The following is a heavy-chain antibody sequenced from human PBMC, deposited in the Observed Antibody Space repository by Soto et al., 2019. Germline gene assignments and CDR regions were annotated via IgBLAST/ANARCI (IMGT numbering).Heavy chain of an antibody. V-gene: IGHV4-59*01. CDR2: IYYSGST. J-gene: IGHJ3*02. CDR1: SGSMSGYY. Sequence: SETLSLTCTVSSGSMSGYYWNWIRQPPGKGLEWIGYIYYSGSTNYNPPLKSRVTISVDTSKNQFSLKLSSVTAADTAVYYCARAGDYDFWSGYSNDAFDIWGQGTMVTVSS. CDR3: ARAGDYDFWSGYSNDAFDI. D-gene: IGHD3-3*01.